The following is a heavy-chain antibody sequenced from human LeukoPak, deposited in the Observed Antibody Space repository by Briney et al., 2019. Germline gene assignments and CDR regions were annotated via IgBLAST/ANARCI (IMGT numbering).Heavy chain of an antibody. CDR1: GLTFSSHS. Sequence: GGSLRLSCAASGLTFSSHSMNWVRQAPGRGLEWVSHIRSTSRTTYYADSVKGRFTISRDDAKNSLYLQMNSLRGEDTAVYYCASWAGTTAGFSGPFDFWGQGTLVTVSS. CDR3: ASWAGTTAGFSGPFDF. J-gene: IGHJ4*02. CDR2: IRSTSRTT. D-gene: IGHD6-25*01. V-gene: IGHV3-48*01.